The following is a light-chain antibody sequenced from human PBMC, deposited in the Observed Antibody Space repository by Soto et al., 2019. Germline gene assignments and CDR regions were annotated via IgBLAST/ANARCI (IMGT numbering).Light chain of an antibody. J-gene: IGLJ1*01. CDR2: EVS. CDR3: SSYTSSSTLYV. V-gene: IGLV2-14*01. CDR1: SSDIGGYNY. Sequence: QSVLTQPASVSGSPGQSITISCAGTSSDIGGYNYVSWYQQHPGKAPKVMIYEVSNRPSGVSNRFSGSKSGNTASLTISGLQAEDEADSYCSSYTSSSTLYVFGSGTKVTVL.